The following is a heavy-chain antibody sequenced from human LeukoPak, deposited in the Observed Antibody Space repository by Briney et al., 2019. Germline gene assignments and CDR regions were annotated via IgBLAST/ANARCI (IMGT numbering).Heavy chain of an antibody. CDR2: ISSNGGST. D-gene: IGHD5-18*01. V-gene: IGHV3-64*04. Sequence: PGGSLRLSCSASGFTFSSYAMHWVRQAPGKGLEYVSAISSNGGSTYYADSVKGRFTISRDNSKNTLYLQMNSLRAEDAAVYYCAKDDTAMVPGPDWGQGTLVTVSS. CDR1: GFTFSSYA. CDR3: AKDDTAMVPGPD. J-gene: IGHJ4*02.